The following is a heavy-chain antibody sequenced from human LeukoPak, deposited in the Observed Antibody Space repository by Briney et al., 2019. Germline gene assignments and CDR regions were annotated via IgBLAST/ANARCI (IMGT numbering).Heavy chain of an antibody. J-gene: IGHJ4*02. Sequence: GGSLRLSCAASGFTFSSYSMNWVRQAPGKGLEWVLSISSSSSYIYYAGSVKGRFTISRDNAKNSLYLQMNSLRAEDTAVYYCAREGPAVTVDYWGQGTLVTVSS. CDR1: GFTFSSYS. D-gene: IGHD4-17*01. V-gene: IGHV3-21*01. CDR2: ISSSSSYI. CDR3: AREGPAVTVDY.